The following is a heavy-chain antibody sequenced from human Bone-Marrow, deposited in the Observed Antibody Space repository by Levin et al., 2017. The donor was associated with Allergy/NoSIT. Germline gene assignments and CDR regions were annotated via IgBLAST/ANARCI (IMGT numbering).Heavy chain of an antibody. CDR3: ARGTTVTPIVRYYYMDV. D-gene: IGHD4-17*01. CDR1: GGTFSSYA. V-gene: IGHV1-69*06. J-gene: IGHJ6*03. CDR2: IIPIFGTA. Sequence: KSGESLKISCKASGGTFSSYAISWVRQAPGQGLEWMGGIIPIFGTANYAQKFQGRVTITADKSTSTAYMELSSLRSEDTAVYYCARGTTVTPIVRYYYMDVWGKGTTVTVSS.